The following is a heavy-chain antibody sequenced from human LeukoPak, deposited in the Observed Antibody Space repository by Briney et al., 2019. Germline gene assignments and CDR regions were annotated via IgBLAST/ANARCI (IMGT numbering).Heavy chain of an antibody. V-gene: IGHV3-23*01. Sequence: GGPLRLSCAASGFTFSSYAMSWVGQAPGKGLEWVSAISGSGGITYYADSVKDRFTISRDNSKNTLYLQMNSLRAEDTAVYYCAKVGVVIRDAFDIWGQGTRDTVSS. D-gene: IGHD3-10*01. J-gene: IGHJ3*02. CDR3: AKVGVVIRDAFDI. CDR1: GFTFSSYA. CDR2: ISGSGGIT.